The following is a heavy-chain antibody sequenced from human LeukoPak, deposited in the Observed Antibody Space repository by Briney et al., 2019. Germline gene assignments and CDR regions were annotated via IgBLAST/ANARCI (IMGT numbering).Heavy chain of an antibody. CDR2: IDASGST. J-gene: IGHJ3*02. Sequence: SETLSLTCTVSTHSVSTDYYWGWIRQPSGRGLEWIGRIDASGSTNYNPSLKSRVTMSVDSSKNQFSLKVSSVTAADTAVYYCARKDGDIWGQGTMVTVSS. D-gene: IGHD5-24*01. CDR1: THSVSTDYY. CDR3: ARKDGDI. V-gene: IGHV4-4*07.